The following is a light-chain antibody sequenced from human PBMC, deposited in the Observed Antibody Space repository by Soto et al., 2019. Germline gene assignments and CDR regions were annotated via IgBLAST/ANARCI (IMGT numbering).Light chain of an antibody. Sequence: DVVMTQSPLSLPVTLGQPAAISCRSSQSLVHSDGIAYFSWFQQRPGRSPRRLIYKVSNRDSGVPARFSGSGSGTDSALKISRVEAEDVGVYYCMQGTHWPITFGQGTRLEIK. J-gene: IGKJ5*01. CDR2: KVS. CDR3: MQGTHWPIT. V-gene: IGKV2-30*02. CDR1: QSLVHSDGIAY.